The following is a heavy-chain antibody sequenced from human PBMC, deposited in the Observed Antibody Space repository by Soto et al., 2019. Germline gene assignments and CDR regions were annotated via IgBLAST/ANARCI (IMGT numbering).Heavy chain of an antibody. V-gene: IGHV1-2*04. CDR1: GYTFTGYY. Sequence: ASVKVSCKASGYTFTGYYMHWVRQAPGQGLEWMGWINPNSGGTNYAQKFQGWVTMTRDTSISTAYMELSRLRSDDTAVYYCARSKALAVAGTSPYNWFDPWXQGTLVTVSS. J-gene: IGHJ5*02. CDR2: INPNSGGT. D-gene: IGHD6-19*01. CDR3: ARSKALAVAGTSPYNWFDP.